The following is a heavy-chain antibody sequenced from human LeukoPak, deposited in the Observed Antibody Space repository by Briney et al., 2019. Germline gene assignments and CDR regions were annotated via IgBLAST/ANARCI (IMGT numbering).Heavy chain of an antibody. Sequence: GGSLRLSCAASGFIFNNYAMSWVRQAPGKGLEWVSYISSSSSTIYYADSVKGRFTISRDNAKNSLYLQMNSLRAEDTAVYYCARDARPYYDFWSGYLTENYYYGMDVWGQGTTVTVSS. CDR2: ISSSSSTI. J-gene: IGHJ6*02. CDR1: GFIFNNYA. D-gene: IGHD3-3*01. CDR3: ARDARPYYDFWSGYLTENYYYGMDV. V-gene: IGHV3-48*01.